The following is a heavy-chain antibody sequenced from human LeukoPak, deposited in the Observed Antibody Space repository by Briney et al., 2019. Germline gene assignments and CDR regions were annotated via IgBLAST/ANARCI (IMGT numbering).Heavy chain of an antibody. Sequence: GGSLRLSCAASGFTFSSYAMHWVRQAPGKGLEWVAVISYDGSNKYYADSVKGRFTISRDNSKNTLYLQMNSLRAEDTALYYCARAGTSYYDSSGYYLGDYWGQGTLVTVSS. CDR1: GFTFSSYA. CDR2: ISYDGSNK. V-gene: IGHV3-30*04. J-gene: IGHJ4*02. D-gene: IGHD3-22*01. CDR3: ARAGTSYYDSSGYYLGDY.